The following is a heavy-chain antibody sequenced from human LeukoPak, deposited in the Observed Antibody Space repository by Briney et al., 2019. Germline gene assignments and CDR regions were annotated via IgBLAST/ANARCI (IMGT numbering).Heavy chain of an antibody. D-gene: IGHD3-9*01. CDR1: GFTFSSYA. Sequence: PPGGSLRLSWAASGFTFSSYAMSWVRQAPGKGLEWVSAISGSGGSTYYADSVKGRFTISRDNSKNTLYLQMNSPRAEDTAVYYCAKDSKGQISFDWLLIFDYWGQGTLVTVSS. V-gene: IGHV3-23*01. CDR2: ISGSGGST. CDR3: AKDSKGQISFDWLLIFDY. J-gene: IGHJ4*02.